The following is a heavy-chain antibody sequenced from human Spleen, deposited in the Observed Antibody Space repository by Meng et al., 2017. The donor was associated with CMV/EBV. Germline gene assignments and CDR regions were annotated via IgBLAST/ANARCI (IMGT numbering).Heavy chain of an antibody. Sequence: SETLSLTCTVSGGSISSYYWSWIRQPPGKGLEWIGYIYYSGSTNYNPSLKSRVTISADTSKNQFSLKLSSVTAADTAVYYCARGSYSSGWYIRGFFDYWGQGTLVTVSS. CDR3: ARGSYSSGWYIRGFFDY. V-gene: IGHV4-59*12. CDR2: IYYSGST. CDR1: GGSISSYY. J-gene: IGHJ4*02. D-gene: IGHD6-19*01.